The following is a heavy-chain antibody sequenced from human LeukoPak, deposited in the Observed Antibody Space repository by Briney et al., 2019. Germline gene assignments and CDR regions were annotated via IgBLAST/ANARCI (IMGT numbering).Heavy chain of an antibody. V-gene: IGHV3-23*01. Sequence: GGSLRLSCVASGFTFSTFAMYWLRQAPGRGLEWVSAIGANVGSTSYADSVRGRFTISRDNSRNTLYLQMSSLRTDDTATYYCTKSTDYWYYGMDVWGQGTTVTVSS. J-gene: IGHJ6*02. CDR1: GFTFSTFA. D-gene: IGHD2-8*02. CDR2: IGANVGST. CDR3: TKSTDYWYYGMDV.